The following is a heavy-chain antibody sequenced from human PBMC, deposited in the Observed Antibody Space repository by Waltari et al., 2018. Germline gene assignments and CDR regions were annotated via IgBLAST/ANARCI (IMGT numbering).Heavy chain of an antibody. Sequence: CTVSGGSISSHYWSWIRQPPGKGLEWIGYIYYSGSTNYNPSLKSRVTISVDTSKNQFSLKLSSVTAADTAVYYCARVKGDYYSGMDVWGQGTTVTVSS. CDR2: IYYSGST. D-gene: IGHD3-16*01. CDR1: GGSISSHY. V-gene: IGHV4-59*11. CDR3: ARVKGDYYSGMDV. J-gene: IGHJ6*02.